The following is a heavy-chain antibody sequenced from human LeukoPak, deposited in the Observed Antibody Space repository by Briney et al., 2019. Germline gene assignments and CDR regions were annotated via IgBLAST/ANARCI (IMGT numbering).Heavy chain of an antibody. J-gene: IGHJ3*02. D-gene: IGHD6-13*01. CDR3: ASYDISSSWYDDAFDI. V-gene: IGHV1-3*01. Sequence: KFQGRVTITRDTSASTAYMELSSLRSEDTAVYYCASYDISSSWYDDAFDIWGQGTMVTVSS.